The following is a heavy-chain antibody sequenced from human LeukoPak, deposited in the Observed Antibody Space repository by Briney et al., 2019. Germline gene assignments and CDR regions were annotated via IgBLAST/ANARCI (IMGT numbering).Heavy chain of an antibody. V-gene: IGHV3-7*03. CDR2: IKEDGSAR. Sequence: GGSLRLSCAASGFSFSDYWMSWVRQSPEKGLEWVANIKEDGSARYYVDSVKGRFTISRDNAKNSLYLQMNSLRAEDTALYYCTRDIYGGLQYYFDHWGQGTLLTVSS. D-gene: IGHD4-23*01. J-gene: IGHJ4*02. CDR1: GFSFSDYW. CDR3: TRDIYGGLQYYFDH.